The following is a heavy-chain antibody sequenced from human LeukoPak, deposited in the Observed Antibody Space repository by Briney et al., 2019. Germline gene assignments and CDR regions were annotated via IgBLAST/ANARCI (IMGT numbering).Heavy chain of an antibody. D-gene: IGHD1-14*01. Sequence: GGSLRLSGAASGFTFSSYAMNWVRQAPGKGLEWVSGISGHGGNTYYADSVRGRFTISRDNSKNTLYLQMNSPRAEDTAVYYCANQPSLSSITDYWGQGTLVTVSS. V-gene: IGHV3-23*01. J-gene: IGHJ4*02. CDR1: GFTFSSYA. CDR3: ANQPSLSSITDY. CDR2: ISGHGGNT.